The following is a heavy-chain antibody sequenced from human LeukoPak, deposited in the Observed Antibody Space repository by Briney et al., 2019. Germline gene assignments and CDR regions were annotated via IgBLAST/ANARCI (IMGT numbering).Heavy chain of an antibody. CDR2: ISHSGST. CDR3: ARIDYGDYVIDY. D-gene: IGHD4-17*01. CDR1: GGSFSGYY. V-gene: IGHV4-34*01. Sequence: SETLSLTCAVYGGSFSGYYWSWIRQPPGKGLEWIGEISHSGSTNYNPSLKSRVTISVDTSKNQFSLKLSSVTAADTAVYYCARIDYGDYVIDYWGQGTLVTVSS. J-gene: IGHJ4*02.